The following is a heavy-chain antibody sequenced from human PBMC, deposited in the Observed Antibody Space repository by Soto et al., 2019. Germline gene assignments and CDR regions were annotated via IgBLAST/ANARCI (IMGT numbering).Heavy chain of an antibody. Sequence: QVQLVQSGAEVKKPGASVKVSCKASGYTFTSYAMHWVRQAPGQRVEWMGWINAGNGNTKYSKKFQGRVTITRDTSATTAYMELSSLRSEDTAVYYCARVLGVAAASDYWCQGTLVTVSS. J-gene: IGHJ4*02. V-gene: IGHV1-3*01. D-gene: IGHD2-15*01. CDR1: GYTFTSYA. CDR3: ARVLGVAAASDY. CDR2: INAGNGNT.